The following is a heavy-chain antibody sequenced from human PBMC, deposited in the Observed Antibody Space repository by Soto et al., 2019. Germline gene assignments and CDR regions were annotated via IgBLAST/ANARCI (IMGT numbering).Heavy chain of an antibody. CDR3: AREAMVRGVINY. Sequence: SETLSLTCSVSGGSISTNDYYWGWIRQPPGKGLEWIGSIFYSGSTYYNPSLRSRVTISVDTSKNQFSLKLTSVTAADTAVYYCAREAMVRGVINYCGQGTLVTVSS. CDR2: IFYSGST. V-gene: IGHV4-39*01. D-gene: IGHD3-10*01. J-gene: IGHJ4*02. CDR1: GGSISTNDYY.